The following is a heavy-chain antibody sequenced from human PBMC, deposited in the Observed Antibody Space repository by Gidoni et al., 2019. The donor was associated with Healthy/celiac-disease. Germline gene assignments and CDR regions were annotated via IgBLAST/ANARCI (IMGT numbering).Heavy chain of an antibody. Sequence: EVHLVQSGAAVKKPGKSLNISCKGSGYSFTSYCIGWVRQMPGKGLEWLGIIYPGDSDTRYSPSFQGQVTISADKSISTAYLQWSSLKASDTAMYYCARQARYCSGGSCPGIIDYWGQGTLVTVSS. J-gene: IGHJ4*02. V-gene: IGHV5-51*01. CDR1: GYSFTSYC. CDR2: IYPGDSDT. D-gene: IGHD2-15*01. CDR3: ARQARYCSGGSCPGIIDY.